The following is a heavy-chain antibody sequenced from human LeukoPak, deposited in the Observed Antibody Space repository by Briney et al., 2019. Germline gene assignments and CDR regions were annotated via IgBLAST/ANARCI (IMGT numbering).Heavy chain of an antibody. Sequence: PGGSLRLSCAASGFTFSSYGMHWVRQAPGKGLEWVAVISYDGSNKYYADSVKGRFTISRDNSKNTLYLQMNSLRAEDTAVYYCARGDNWRTGNSYGMDVWGQGTTVTVSS. V-gene: IGHV3-30*03. CDR2: ISYDGSNK. D-gene: IGHD1-20*01. J-gene: IGHJ6*02. CDR1: GFTFSSYG. CDR3: ARGDNWRTGNSYGMDV.